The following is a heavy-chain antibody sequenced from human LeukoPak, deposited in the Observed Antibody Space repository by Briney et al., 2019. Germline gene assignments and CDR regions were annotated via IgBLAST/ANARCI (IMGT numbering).Heavy chain of an antibody. V-gene: IGHV3-23*01. Sequence: GGSLRLSCAASGLTFSGYWMHWVRQAPGKGLEWVSVITGSGGNTYYADSVKGRFTISKDNSKNTVYLQMSSLRVDDTAVYYCAKAASSSWPSYYYGMDVWGQGTTVTVSS. CDR2: ITGSGGNT. J-gene: IGHJ6*02. CDR3: AKAASSSWPSYYYGMDV. CDR1: GLTFSGYW. D-gene: IGHD6-13*01.